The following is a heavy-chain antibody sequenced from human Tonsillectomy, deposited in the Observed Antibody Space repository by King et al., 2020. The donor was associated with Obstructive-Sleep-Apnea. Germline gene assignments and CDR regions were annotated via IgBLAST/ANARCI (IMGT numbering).Heavy chain of an antibody. CDR3: AREWEYGGYGAAFDI. J-gene: IGHJ3*02. Sequence: DVQLVESGGGLVQPGGSLRLSCAASGFTFSDHYMDWVRQAPGKGLEWVGRTRNKANSYTTEYAASVKGRFTIPRDDSKNSLYLQMNSLKTEDTAVYYCAREWEYGGYGAAFDIWGQGTMVTVSS. D-gene: IGHD4-17*01. CDR1: GFTFSDHY. CDR2: TRNKANSYTT. V-gene: IGHV3-72*01.